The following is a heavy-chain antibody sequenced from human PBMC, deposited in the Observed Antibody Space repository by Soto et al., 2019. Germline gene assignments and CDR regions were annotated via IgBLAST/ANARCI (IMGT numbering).Heavy chain of an antibody. CDR3: ASLDIVVVPAAPQGFDP. Sequence: SVKVSCKASGGTFSSYTISWVRQAPGQGLEWMGRIIPILGIANYAQKFQGRVTITADKSTSTAYMELSSLRSEDTAVYYCASLDIVVVPAAPQGFDPWGQGTLVTVSS. CDR1: GGTFSSYT. V-gene: IGHV1-69*02. J-gene: IGHJ5*02. CDR2: IIPILGIA. D-gene: IGHD2-2*01.